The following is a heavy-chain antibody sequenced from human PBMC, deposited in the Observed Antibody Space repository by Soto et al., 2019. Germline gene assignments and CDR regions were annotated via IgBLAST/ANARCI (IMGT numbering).Heavy chain of an antibody. V-gene: IGHV1-8*01. J-gene: IGHJ4*02. Sequence: GASVKVSCKASGYTFRYDDIIWVRQATGQGLEWMGWMNPNSGNTGYAQKFQGRITMTRNTSISTAYMEMNSLTSEDTAVYYCARVGAWALRNLDYWGQGTRGTVSS. CDR2: MNPNSGNT. CDR1: GYTFRYDD. D-gene: IGHD3-16*01. CDR3: ARVGAWALRNLDY.